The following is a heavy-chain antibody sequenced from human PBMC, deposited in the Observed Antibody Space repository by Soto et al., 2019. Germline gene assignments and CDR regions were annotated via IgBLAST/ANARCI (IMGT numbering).Heavy chain of an antibody. Sequence: PSETLSLTCAVSGGSFGGYYWSWIRQPPGKVLEWIGEINHSGSTNYNPSLKSRVTISVDTSKNQFSLKLSSVTAADTAVYYCARGESDSSGYYYDGYYYYYGMDVWGQGTTVNVSS. D-gene: IGHD3-22*01. V-gene: IGHV4-34*01. CDR3: ARGESDSSGYYYDGYYYYYGMDV. J-gene: IGHJ6*02. CDR1: GGSFGGYY. CDR2: INHSGST.